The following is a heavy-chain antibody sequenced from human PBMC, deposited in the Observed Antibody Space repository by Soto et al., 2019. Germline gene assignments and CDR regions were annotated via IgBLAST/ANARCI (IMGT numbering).Heavy chain of an antibody. J-gene: IGHJ6*02. D-gene: IGHD4-17*01. CDR2: ISYDGRNK. V-gene: IGHV3-30*04. Sequence: PGGSLRRSCAASGFTFSSYAMHWVRQGPGKGLEWVAVISYDGRNKYYADSVKGRFTISRDNSKNTLYLQMNSLRAEDTAVYYCARSDYGDYDFCSPCYGMVFWGPGPRVTVSS. CDR1: GFTFSSYA. CDR3: ARSDYGDYDFCSPCYGMVF.